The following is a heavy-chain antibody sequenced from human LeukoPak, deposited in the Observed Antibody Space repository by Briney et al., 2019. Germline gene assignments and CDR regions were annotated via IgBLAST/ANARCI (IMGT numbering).Heavy chain of an antibody. J-gene: IGHJ4*02. V-gene: IGHV4-59*01. CDR1: GGSISSYY. CDR3: ARHFGGNLDY. CDR2: IYYSGST. D-gene: IGHD4-23*01. Sequence: SETLSLTCTVSGGSISSYYWSWIRQPPGEGLEWIGYIYYSGSTNYNPSLKSRVTISVDTSKNQFSLKLSSVTAADTAVYYCARHFGGNLDYWGQGTLVTVSS.